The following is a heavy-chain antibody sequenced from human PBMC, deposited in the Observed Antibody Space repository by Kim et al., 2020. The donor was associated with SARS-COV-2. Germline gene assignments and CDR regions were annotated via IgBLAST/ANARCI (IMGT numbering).Heavy chain of an antibody. V-gene: IGHV1-46*01. D-gene: IGHD2-2*01. CDR2: INPSGGST. CDR3: ARTTATSSYYYGMDV. J-gene: IGHJ6*02. CDR1: GYTFTSYY. Sequence: ASVKVSCKASGYTFTSYYMHWVRQAPGQGLECMGIINPSGGSTSYAQKFQGRVTMTRDTSTSTVYMELSSLRSEDTAVYYCARTTATSSYYYGMDVWGQGTTVTVSS.